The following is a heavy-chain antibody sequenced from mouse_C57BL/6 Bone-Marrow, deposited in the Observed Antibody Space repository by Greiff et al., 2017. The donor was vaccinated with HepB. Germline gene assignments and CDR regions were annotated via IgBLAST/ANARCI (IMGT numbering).Heavy chain of an antibody. CDR3: ARREYSNY. D-gene: IGHD2-5*01. Sequence: EVKVEESGGGLVQPGGSLKLSCAASGFTFSDYYMYWVRQTPEKRLEWVAYISNGGGSTYYPDTVKGRFTISRDNAKNTLYLQMGRLKSEDTAMYYCARREYSNYWGQGTLVTVSA. V-gene: IGHV5-12*01. CDR2: ISNGGGST. J-gene: IGHJ3*01. CDR1: GFTFSDYY.